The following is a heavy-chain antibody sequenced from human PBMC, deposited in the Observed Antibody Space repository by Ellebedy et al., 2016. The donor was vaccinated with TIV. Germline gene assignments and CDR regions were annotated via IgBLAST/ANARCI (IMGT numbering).Heavy chain of an antibody. V-gene: IGHV3-7*03. CDR3: ARDGQYTVTPSY. J-gene: IGHJ4*02. CDR1: DFTVSNNY. D-gene: IGHD4-17*01. CDR2: IKQDGSEK. Sequence: LSLTCAASDFTVSNNYMSWVRQAPGKGLEWVATIKQDGSEKNYVDSVKGRFTISRDNAKNSLYLQMNSLRGEDTAVYYCARDGQYTVTPSYWGQGTTATVSS.